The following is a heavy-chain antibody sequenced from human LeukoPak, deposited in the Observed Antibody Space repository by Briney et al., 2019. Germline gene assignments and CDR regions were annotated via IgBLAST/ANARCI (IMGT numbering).Heavy chain of an antibody. V-gene: IGHV4-34*01. Sequence: SETLSLTCAVYGGSFSGYYWSWIRQPPGKGLEWIAEINHSGSTNYNPSLKSRVTISVDTSKNQFSLKLSSVTAADTAVYYCARLPSYYGSGNRDYWGQGTLVTVSS. CDR3: ARLPSYYGSGNRDY. CDR2: INHSGST. CDR1: GGSFSGYY. D-gene: IGHD3-10*01. J-gene: IGHJ4*02.